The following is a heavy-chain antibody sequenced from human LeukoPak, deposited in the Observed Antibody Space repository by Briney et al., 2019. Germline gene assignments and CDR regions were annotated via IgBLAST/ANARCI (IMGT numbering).Heavy chain of an antibody. Sequence: GGSLRLSCAASRFTFSNYAMSWVRQAPGKGLEWVSAITGNGDYTDYADSVKGRFTISRDNSKNTAYLQMNSLRIEDTAVYYCAKRSGINYGFFDSWGQGTLVTVSS. CDR3: AKRSGINYGFFDS. J-gene: IGHJ4*02. D-gene: IGHD1-26*01. CDR1: RFTFSNYA. V-gene: IGHV3-23*01. CDR2: ITGNGDYT.